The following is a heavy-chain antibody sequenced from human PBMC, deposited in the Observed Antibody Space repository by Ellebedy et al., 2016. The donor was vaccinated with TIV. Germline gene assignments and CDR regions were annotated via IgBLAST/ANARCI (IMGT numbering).Heavy chain of an antibody. CDR3: ATPRWVAVAGMDDAFDI. Sequence: SETLSLTXTVSGGSVSSGSYYWGWIRQPPGKGLEWIGSIYYSGSPYYNPSLKSRVTISVDTSKNQFSLKLRSVTAADTAVYYCATPRWVAVAGMDDAFDIWGQGTMVTVSS. J-gene: IGHJ3*02. V-gene: IGHV4-39*01. CDR2: IYYSGSP. D-gene: IGHD6-19*01. CDR1: GGSVSSGSYY.